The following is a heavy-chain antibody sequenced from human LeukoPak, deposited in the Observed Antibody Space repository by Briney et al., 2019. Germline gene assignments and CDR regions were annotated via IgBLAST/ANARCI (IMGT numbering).Heavy chain of an antibody. V-gene: IGHV3-13*01. J-gene: IGHJ4*02. D-gene: IGHD2-21*02. CDR3: ARGYCGGDCYSSFDY. Sequence: GGSLRLSCAASGFTFSSYDMHWVRQATGKGLEWVSAIGTAGDTYYPGSVKGRFTISRENAKNSLYLQMNSLRAGDTAVYYCARGYCGGDCYSSFDYWGQGTLVTVSS. CDR2: IGTAGDT. CDR1: GFTFSSYD.